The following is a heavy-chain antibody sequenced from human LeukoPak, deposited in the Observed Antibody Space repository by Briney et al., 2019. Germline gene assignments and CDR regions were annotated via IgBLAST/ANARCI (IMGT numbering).Heavy chain of an antibody. CDR2: IYYSGIT. Sequence: PSETLSLTCTVSGGSISTSDRYWGWIRQPPGKGLEWIGSIYYSGITYRNPSLKSRVTISVDTSKNQFSLRLSSVTAADTAVYCCARHQEAMVRGVLYYMDVWGKGTTVTISS. V-gene: IGHV4-39*01. D-gene: IGHD3-10*01. CDR3: ARHQEAMVRGVLYYMDV. CDR1: GGSISTSDRY. J-gene: IGHJ6*03.